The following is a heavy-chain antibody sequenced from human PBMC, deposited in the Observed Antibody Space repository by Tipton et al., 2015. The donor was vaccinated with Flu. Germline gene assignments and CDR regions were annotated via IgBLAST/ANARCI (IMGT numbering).Heavy chain of an antibody. CDR3: ARVSGGDGFFNEDY. CDR2: ISSSSSYI. V-gene: IGHV3-21*01. D-gene: IGHD4-17*01. CDR1: GFTFSSYS. Sequence: SLRLSCAASGFTFSSYSMNWVRQAPGKGLEWVSSISSSSSYIYYADSVKGRFTISRDNAKNSLYLQMNSLRAEDTAVYYCARVSGGDGFFNEDYWGQGTLVTVSS. J-gene: IGHJ4*02.